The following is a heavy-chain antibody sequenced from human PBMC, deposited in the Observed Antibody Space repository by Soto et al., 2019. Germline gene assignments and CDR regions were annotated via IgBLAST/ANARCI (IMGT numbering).Heavy chain of an antibody. CDR2: FDPEDGET. V-gene: IGHV1-24*01. CDR3: ATDMGTYYYGSGSHRY. J-gene: IGHJ4*02. D-gene: IGHD3-10*01. Sequence: ASVKVSCKVSGYTLTELSMHWVRQAPGKGLEWMGGFDPEDGETIYAQKFQGRVTMTEDTSTDTAYMELSSLRSEDTAVYYCATDMGTYYYGSGSHRYWGQGTLVTVSS. CDR1: GYTLTELS.